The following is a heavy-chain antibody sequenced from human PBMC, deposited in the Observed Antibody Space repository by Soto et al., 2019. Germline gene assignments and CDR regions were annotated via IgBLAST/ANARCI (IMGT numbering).Heavy chain of an antibody. Sequence: RRLSCAASGFAFTNYGIHWVRQAPGKGLEWVAHISNDGSKKFYGDSVKGRFTISRDNSENTVYLQMTSLRPDDTAVFYCARDVAMPTGLGLGYWGQGXLVTVYS. CDR2: ISNDGSKK. J-gene: IGHJ4*02. CDR3: ARDVAMPTGLGLGY. D-gene: IGHD6-19*01. V-gene: IGHV3-30*03. CDR1: GFAFTNYG.